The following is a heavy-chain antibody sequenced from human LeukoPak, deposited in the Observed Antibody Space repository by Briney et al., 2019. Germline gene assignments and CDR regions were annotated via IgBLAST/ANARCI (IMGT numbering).Heavy chain of an antibody. J-gene: IGHJ6*03. CDR3: ARGPWGLPNYYYYMDV. CDR1: GGTFSSYA. CDR2: IIPILGIA. D-gene: IGHD3-16*01. V-gene: IGHV1-69*04. Sequence: SVKVSCKASGGTFSSYAISWVRQAPGQGLEWMGRIIPILGIANYAQKFQGRVTITADESTSTAYMELSSLRSEDTAVYYCARGPWGLPNYYYYMDVWGKGTTVTVSS.